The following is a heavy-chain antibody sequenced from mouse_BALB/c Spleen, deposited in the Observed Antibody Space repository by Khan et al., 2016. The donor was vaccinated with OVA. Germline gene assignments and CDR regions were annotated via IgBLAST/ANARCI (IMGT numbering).Heavy chain of an antibody. CDR2: ISSGGNT. CDR1: GFTFSNYG. Sequence: EVQLQESGGGLVKPGGSLKVSCAASGFTFSNYGMSWVRQTPEKRMDWVASISSGGNTYYIDSVKGRFTISRDNVRNILYLQMSSLRSEDTAMYYCARDYWFVYWGQGTLVTVSA. V-gene: IGHV5-6-5*01. CDR3: ARDYWFVY. J-gene: IGHJ3*01.